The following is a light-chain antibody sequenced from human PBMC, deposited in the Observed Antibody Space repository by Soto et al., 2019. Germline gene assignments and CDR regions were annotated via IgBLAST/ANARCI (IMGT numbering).Light chain of an antibody. V-gene: IGLV2-8*01. CDR2: GVT. CDR1: GSDIGAYNF. Sequence: QSVLAQPPSASGSPVQSVTISCTGSGSDIGAYNFVSWYQQHPGKAPKLMIFGVTERPSGVPDRFSGSKSGNTASLTVSGLQADDEAIYYCYSYAGRNVGVFGGGTQLTVL. J-gene: IGLJ3*02. CDR3: YSYAGRNVGV.